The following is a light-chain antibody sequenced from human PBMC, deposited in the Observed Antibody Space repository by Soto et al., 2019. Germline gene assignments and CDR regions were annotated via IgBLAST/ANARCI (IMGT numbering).Light chain of an antibody. V-gene: IGKV3-15*01. Sequence: EIVMTQSPATLSVSPGERATLSCRASQSVSSNLAWYQQKPGQAPRRLIYGASTRATGIPARFSGSGSGTEFTLTISSLQSEDFAVYYCQQYTNWPPMAFGQGTKVEIK. J-gene: IGKJ1*01. CDR1: QSVSSN. CDR2: GAS. CDR3: QQYTNWPPMA.